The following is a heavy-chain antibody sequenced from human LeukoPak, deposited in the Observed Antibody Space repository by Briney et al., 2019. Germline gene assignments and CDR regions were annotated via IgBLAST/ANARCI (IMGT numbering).Heavy chain of an antibody. D-gene: IGHD3-9*01. CDR3: AKWGDYDVLTGYYDPDY. CDR1: GFTFSNYA. V-gene: IGHV3-23*01. J-gene: IGHJ4*02. CDR2: ITGSGGGT. Sequence: GASLRLSCAASGFTFSNYALSWVRQAPGKGLEWVSAITGSGGGTYYADSVKGRFTISRDNSKNTLYLQMNSLRAEDTAVYYCAKWGDYDVLTGYYDPDYWGQGTLVTVSS.